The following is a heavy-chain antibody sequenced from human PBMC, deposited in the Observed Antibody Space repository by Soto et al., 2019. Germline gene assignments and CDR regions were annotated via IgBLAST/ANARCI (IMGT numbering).Heavy chain of an antibody. V-gene: IGHV4-59*01. Sequence: ASETLSLTCTVSGGSIISYCWSWIRQPPGKGLEWIGYIYYSGSTNYNPSLKSRVTISVDTSKNQFSLKLSSVTAADTAVYYCARVGAAGFDYWGQGTLVTVSS. D-gene: IGHD6-13*01. J-gene: IGHJ4*02. CDR2: IYYSGST. CDR1: GGSIISYC. CDR3: ARVGAAGFDY.